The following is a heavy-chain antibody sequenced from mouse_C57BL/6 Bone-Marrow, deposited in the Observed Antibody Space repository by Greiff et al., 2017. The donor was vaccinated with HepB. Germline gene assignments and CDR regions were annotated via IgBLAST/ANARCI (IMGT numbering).Heavy chain of an antibody. Sequence: QVQLQQPGAELVMPGASVKLSCKASGYTFTSYWMHWVKQRPGQGLEWIGEIDPSDSYTNYNQKFKGKSTLTVDKASSTAYMQLSSLTSEDSAVYYCARGPYYYGSSFYYAMDYWGQGNSVTVSS. CDR3: ARGPYYYGSSFYYAMDY. J-gene: IGHJ4*01. D-gene: IGHD1-1*01. V-gene: IGHV1-69*01. CDR2: IDPSDSYT. CDR1: GYTFTSYW.